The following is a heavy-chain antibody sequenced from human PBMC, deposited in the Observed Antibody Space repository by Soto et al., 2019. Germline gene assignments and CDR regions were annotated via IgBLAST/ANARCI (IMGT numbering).Heavy chain of an antibody. Sequence: GSLRLSCAASGFTFSSYAMSWVRQAPGKGLEWVSGISQSGSSTYYADYVKGRFTISRDNSKNTLYLQMNSLRAEDTAEYYYARDGLWFGEFTFYYYYYMDVWGKGTTVTVS. D-gene: IGHD3-10*01. J-gene: IGHJ6*03. CDR1: GFTFSSYA. V-gene: IGHV3-23*01. CDR3: ARDGLWFGEFTFYYYYYMDV. CDR2: ISQSGSST.